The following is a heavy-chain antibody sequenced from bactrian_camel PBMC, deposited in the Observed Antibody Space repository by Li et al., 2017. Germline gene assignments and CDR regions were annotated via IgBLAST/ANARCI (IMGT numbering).Heavy chain of an antibody. CDR3: ASCAYYNSGYFRIVSS. D-gene: IGHD2*01. CDR1: GFTFSSYA. Sequence: VQLVESGGGFVQPGGSLRLSCAASGFTFSSYAMTWVRQAPGKEREGVASIDPVGSTTYADSVKGRFTISQDNANNTLYLQLNSLKPEDTAMYYCASCAYYNSGYFRIVSSWGQGTQVTVS. J-gene: IGHJ4*01. V-gene: IGHV3S42*01. CDR2: IDPVGST.